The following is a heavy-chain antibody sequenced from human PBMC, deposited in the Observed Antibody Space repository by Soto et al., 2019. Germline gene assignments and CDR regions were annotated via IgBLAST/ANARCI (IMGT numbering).Heavy chain of an antibody. J-gene: IGHJ4*02. CDR2: IYNGGGL. CDR1: GASISRGDYA. CDR3: ARGDKNNDYYFDH. V-gene: IGHV4-30-2*01. Sequence: SETLSLTCVVSGASISRGDYAWNWVRQPPGKGLEWLAYIYNGGGLYYNPSLESRVTISLDRSKNHFSLRLTSVTAADTALYFCARGDKNNDYYFDHWGQGTLVTVSS. D-gene: IGHD3-16*01.